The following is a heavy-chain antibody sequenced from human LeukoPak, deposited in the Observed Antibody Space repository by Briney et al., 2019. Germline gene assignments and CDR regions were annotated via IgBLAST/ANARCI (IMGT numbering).Heavy chain of an antibody. CDR3: ARDRTYFDILTGYYSPGVLDY. V-gene: IGHV3-23*01. Sequence: GGSLRLSCAASGFTFSSYAMSWVHQAPGKGLEWVSAISGSGGSTYYADSVKGRFTISRDNSKNTLYLQMNSLRAEDTAVYYCARDRTYFDILTGYYSPGVLDYWGQGTLVTVSS. J-gene: IGHJ4*02. CDR1: GFTFSSYA. CDR2: ISGSGGST. D-gene: IGHD3-9*01.